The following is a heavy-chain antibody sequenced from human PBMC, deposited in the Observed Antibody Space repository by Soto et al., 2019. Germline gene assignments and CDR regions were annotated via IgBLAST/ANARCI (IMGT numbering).Heavy chain of an antibody. V-gene: IGHV3-23*01. Sequence: GGSLRLSCAASGFTFSSYAMSWVRQAPGKGLEWVSAISGSGGSTYYADSVKGRFTISRDNSKNTLYLQMNSLRAEDTAVYYCAKDRYYGSGSYYNAGDAFDIWGQGTMVTVSS. CDR3: AKDRYYGSGSYYNAGDAFDI. D-gene: IGHD3-10*01. CDR1: GFTFSSYA. CDR2: ISGSGGST. J-gene: IGHJ3*02.